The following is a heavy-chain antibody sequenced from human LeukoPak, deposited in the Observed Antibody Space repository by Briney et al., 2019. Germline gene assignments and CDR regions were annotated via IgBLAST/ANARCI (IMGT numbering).Heavy chain of an antibody. D-gene: IGHD3-9*01. CDR3: ARERGRYFDWLFDY. V-gene: IGHV1-18*04. CDR2: ISAYNGNT. J-gene: IGHJ4*02. CDR1: GYTFTGYY. Sequence: GASVRVSCKASGYTFTGYYMHWVRQAPGQGLEWMGWISAYNGNTNYAQKLQGRVTMTTDTSTSTAYMELRSLRSDDTAVYYCARERGRYFDWLFDYWGQGTLVTVSS.